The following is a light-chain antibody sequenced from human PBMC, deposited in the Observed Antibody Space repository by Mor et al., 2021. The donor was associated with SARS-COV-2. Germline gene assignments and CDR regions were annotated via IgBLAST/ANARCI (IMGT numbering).Light chain of an antibody. Sequence: NLVSWYQQHPGKAPKLMAYEGSKRPSGVSNRFSGNTASLTISGLQAEDEAVYYCCSFVGRSPAHVIFGGGTKLTVL. CDR1: NL. V-gene: IGLV2-23*01. CDR2: EGS. J-gene: IGLJ2*01. CDR3: CSFVGRSPAHVI.